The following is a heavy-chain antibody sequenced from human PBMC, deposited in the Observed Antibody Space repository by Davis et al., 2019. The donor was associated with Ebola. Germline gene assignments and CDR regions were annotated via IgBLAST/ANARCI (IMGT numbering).Heavy chain of an antibody. J-gene: IGHJ6*02. CDR1: GYTFTSYA. CDR3: ARGGYGEVTPFALGYYYGMDV. CDR2: INAGNGNT. Sequence: ASVKVSCKASGYTFTSYAMHWVRQAPGQRLEWMGWINAGNGNTKYSQKFQGRVTITRDTSASTAYMELSSLRSEDTAVYYCARGGYGEVTPFALGYYYGMDVWGQRTTVTVSS. V-gene: IGHV1-3*01. D-gene: IGHD4-23*01.